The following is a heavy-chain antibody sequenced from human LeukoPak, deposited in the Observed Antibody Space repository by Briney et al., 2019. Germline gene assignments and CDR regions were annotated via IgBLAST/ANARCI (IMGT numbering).Heavy chain of an antibody. Sequence: SETLSLTCTVSGDSIDRYYWNWIRQPAGKGLEWIGRIYTTGITNYSPSLASRVSMSVDTSKNQISLKLTSVTAADTAVYYCARAHKYHFYDSSGAFDFWGRGKMVTVSS. CDR3: ARAHKYHFYDSSGAFDF. CDR1: GDSIDRYY. V-gene: IGHV4-4*07. J-gene: IGHJ3*01. CDR2: IYTTGIT. D-gene: IGHD3-22*01.